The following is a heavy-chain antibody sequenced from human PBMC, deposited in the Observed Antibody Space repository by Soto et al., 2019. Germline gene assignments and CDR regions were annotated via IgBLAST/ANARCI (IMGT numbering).Heavy chain of an antibody. D-gene: IGHD3-10*01. CDR3: ARLYYYGSGSYWGYYYYMDV. Sequence: PSETLSLTCTVSGGSVSSGSYYWSWIRQPPGKGLEWIGYIYYSGSTNYNPSLKSRVTISVDTSKNQFSLKLSSVTAADTAVYYCARLYYYGSGSYWGYYYYMDVWGKGTTVTVSS. CDR2: IYYSGST. J-gene: IGHJ6*03. CDR1: GGSVSSGSYY. V-gene: IGHV4-61*01.